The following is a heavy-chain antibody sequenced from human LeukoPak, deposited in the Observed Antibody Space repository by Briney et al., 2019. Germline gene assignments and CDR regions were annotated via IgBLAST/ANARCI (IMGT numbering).Heavy chain of an antibody. D-gene: IGHD2-2*02. J-gene: IGHJ6*03. Sequence: SETLSLTCAVYGGSFSGYYWSWIRQPPGKGLEWIGEINHSGSTNYNPSLKSQVTISVDTSKNQFSLKLSSVTAADTAVYYCARCQLGYCSSTSCYNRLRAYYYYYYMDVWGKGTTVTVSS. V-gene: IGHV4-34*01. CDR2: INHSGST. CDR1: GGSFSGYY. CDR3: ARCQLGYCSSTSCYNRLRAYYYYYYMDV.